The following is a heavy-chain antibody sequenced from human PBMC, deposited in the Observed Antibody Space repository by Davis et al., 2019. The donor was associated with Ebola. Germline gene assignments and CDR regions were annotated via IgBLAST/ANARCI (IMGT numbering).Heavy chain of an antibody. CDR3: ARVFSRSWYNYYYYGMDV. CDR1: GGSISSSSYY. V-gene: IGHV4-39*07. J-gene: IGHJ6*02. CDR2: IYYSGST. D-gene: IGHD6-13*01. Sequence: SETLSLTCTVSGGSISSSSYYWGWIRQPPGKGLEWIGSIYYSGSTYYNPSLKSRVTISVDTSKNQFSLKLSSVTAADTAVYYCARVFSRSWYNYYYYGMDVWGQGTTVTVSS.